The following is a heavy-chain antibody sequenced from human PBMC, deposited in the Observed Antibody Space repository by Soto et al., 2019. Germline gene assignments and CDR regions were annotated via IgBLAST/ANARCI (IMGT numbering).Heavy chain of an antibody. J-gene: IGHJ5*02. CDR3: ARVPRYSFEIVQVPAVMFEDWFDP. Sequence: VSCRTSGDMVMNFASHLVRQAPKQTFEWMGWINTGNGKTEYSQKFQGRITIIRDTSASTAYMELSDLRSEDTAVYYCARVPRYSFEIVQVPAVMFEDWFDPWGQGTLVTVSS. V-gene: IGHV1-3*04. CDR1: GDMVMNFA. CDR2: INTGNGKT. D-gene: IGHD2-2*01.